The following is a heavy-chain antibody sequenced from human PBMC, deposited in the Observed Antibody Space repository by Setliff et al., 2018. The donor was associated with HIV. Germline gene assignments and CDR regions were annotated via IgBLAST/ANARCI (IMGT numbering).Heavy chain of an antibody. CDR2: INYSGGT. CDR3: ARGSDCDTTTCWDYYYMDV. V-gene: IGHV4-34*01. CDR1: GGSFSGYS. D-gene: IGHD2-2*01. J-gene: IGHJ6*03. Sequence: ETLSLTCAVYGGSFSGYSWNWIRQRPGKGLQWIGEINYSGGTNYNPSPNSRVTISVDTSKNQLSLRLTSVTAADTAVYYCARGSDCDTTTCWDYYYMDVWGIGTTVTVSS.